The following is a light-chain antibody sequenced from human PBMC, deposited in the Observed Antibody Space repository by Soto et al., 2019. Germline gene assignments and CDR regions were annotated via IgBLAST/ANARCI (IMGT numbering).Light chain of an antibody. Sequence: EIVLTQSPSTLSLSPGDRATLSCRASQSVSTFLAWYQHVPGQAPRLLIYDASNRATGIPVRFSGSGFGTDFTLTISSLEPEDSAVYYCQQYNNWSWTFGQGTKVDIK. CDR2: DAS. V-gene: IGKV3-11*01. J-gene: IGKJ1*01. CDR3: QQYNNWSWT. CDR1: QSVSTF.